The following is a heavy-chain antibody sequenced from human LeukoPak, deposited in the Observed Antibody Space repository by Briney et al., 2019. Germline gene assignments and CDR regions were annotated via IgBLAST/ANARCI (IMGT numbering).Heavy chain of an antibody. Sequence: PSETLSLTCTVSGFSINNNFWTWIRQPPGKGLEWIGYIYSTGSANYNPSLKSRVLIAGDTSKNQISLNLTSVTAADTAVYFCARHRDYYDTWGHGTLVTVSS. V-gene: IGHV4-59*08. J-gene: IGHJ4*01. CDR3: ARHRDYYDT. CDR1: GFSINNNF. CDR2: IYSTGSA. D-gene: IGHD3-22*01.